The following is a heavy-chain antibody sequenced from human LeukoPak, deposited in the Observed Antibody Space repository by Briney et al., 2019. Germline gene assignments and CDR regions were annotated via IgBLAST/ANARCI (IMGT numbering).Heavy chain of an antibody. Sequence: PGGSLRLSCAASGFTFSSYWMTWLRQAPGKGLEWVATRKADGGDQYYVDSLRGRFTISRDNAKNSLYLQMNNLTAEDTAVYYCARDRSRFGYWGQGTLVTVSS. J-gene: IGHJ4*02. CDR2: RKADGGDQ. CDR1: GFTFSSYW. V-gene: IGHV3-7*01. CDR3: ARDRSRFGY. D-gene: IGHD6-6*01.